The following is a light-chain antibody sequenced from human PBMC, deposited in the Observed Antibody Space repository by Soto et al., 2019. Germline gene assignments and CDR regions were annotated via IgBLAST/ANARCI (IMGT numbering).Light chain of an antibody. CDR3: AAWDDSLNVL. V-gene: IGLV1-47*01. CDR2: KND. Sequence: QSVLTQPPSASGTPGQRVTISCSGSSSNIGSTYVYWYQQLPGAAPRLLIYKNDQRPSDVPDRFSGSKSDTSASLAISGLRSEDEADYYCAAWDDSLNVLFGGGTQLTVL. CDR1: SSNIGSTY. J-gene: IGLJ2*01.